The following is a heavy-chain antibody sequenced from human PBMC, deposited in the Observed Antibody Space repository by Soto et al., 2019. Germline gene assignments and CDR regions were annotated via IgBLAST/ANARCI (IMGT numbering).Heavy chain of an antibody. V-gene: IGHV1-8*01. D-gene: IGHD3-22*01. CDR1: GYTFTSYD. CDR2: MNPNSGNT. Sequence: ASVKVSCKASGYTFTSYDINWVRQATGQGLEWMGWMNPNSGNTGYPQRFQGRVTMTRNTSISTAYMELSSLRSDDTAVYYCARDRDYYDSSGYSYWGQGTLVTVSS. CDR3: ARDRDYYDSSGYSY. J-gene: IGHJ4*02.